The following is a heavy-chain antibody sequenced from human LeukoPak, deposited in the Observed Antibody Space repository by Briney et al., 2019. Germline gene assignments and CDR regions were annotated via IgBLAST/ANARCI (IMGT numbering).Heavy chain of an antibody. CDR2: IKEDGSQK. CDR1: GFTFNTYW. J-gene: IGHJ4*02. CDR3: ARDGFSSAINF. Sequence: PGGFLRLSCGASGFTFNTYWMSWVRQTPGKGLEWVANIKEDGSQKNYVDSVRGRFTISRDNAKNSLYLQMNSLRAEDTAVYYCARDGFSSAINFWGQGTLVTVSS. V-gene: IGHV3-7*01. D-gene: IGHD2-21*02.